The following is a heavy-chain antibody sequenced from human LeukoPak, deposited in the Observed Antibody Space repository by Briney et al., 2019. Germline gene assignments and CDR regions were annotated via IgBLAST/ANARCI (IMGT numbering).Heavy chain of an antibody. D-gene: IGHD3-10*01. CDR1: GFTFSSYA. J-gene: IGHJ3*02. CDR2: ISGSGGST. Sequence: PGGSLRLSCAASGFTFSSYAVSWVRQAPGKGLEWVSAISGSGGSTYYADSVRGRFTISRDNSKNTLSLQMNSLRAEDTAVYYCAKIDGSGTLDAFDIWGQGTMVTVSS. V-gene: IGHV3-23*01. CDR3: AKIDGSGTLDAFDI.